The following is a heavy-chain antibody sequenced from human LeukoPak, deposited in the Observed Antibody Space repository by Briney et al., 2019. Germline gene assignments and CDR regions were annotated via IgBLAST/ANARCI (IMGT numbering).Heavy chain of an antibody. CDR3: ARSFYDSSGYPNFDY. Sequence: PGGPLRLSCAASGYTFSSYSMNWVRQAQGKGLEWVSFISSGSSYIYYGDSVKGRFTISRDNAKKSLYLQMNSLRAEDTAVYFCARSFYDSSGYPNFDYWGQGTLVTVSS. CDR1: GYTFSSYS. D-gene: IGHD3-22*01. J-gene: IGHJ4*02. V-gene: IGHV3-21*01. CDR2: ISSGSSYI.